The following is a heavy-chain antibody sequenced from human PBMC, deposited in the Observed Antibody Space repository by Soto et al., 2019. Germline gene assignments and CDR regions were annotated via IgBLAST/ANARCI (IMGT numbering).Heavy chain of an antibody. V-gene: IGHV1-69*13. CDR2: IIPIFGTA. Sequence: SVKVSCKASGGTFSSYSIRWVRQAPGQGLEWMGGIIPIFGTANYAQKFQGRVTITADESTSTAYMELSSLRSEDTAVYYCARVVVGDYYYYGMDVWGQGTTVTVSS. CDR1: GGTFSSYS. CDR3: ARVVVGDYYYYGMDV. J-gene: IGHJ6*02. D-gene: IGHD2-15*01.